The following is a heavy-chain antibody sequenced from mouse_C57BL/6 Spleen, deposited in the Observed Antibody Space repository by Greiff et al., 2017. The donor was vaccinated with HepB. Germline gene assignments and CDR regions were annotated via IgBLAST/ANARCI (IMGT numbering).Heavy chain of an antibody. V-gene: IGHV1-76*01. CDR1: GYTFTDYY. CDR2: IYPGSGNT. Sequence: QVHVKQSGAELVRPGASVKLSCKASGYTFTDYYINWVKQRPGQGLEWIARIYPGSGNTYYNEKFKGKATLTAEKSSSTAYMQLSSLTSEDSAVYFCARGYGSLDYWGQGTTLTVSS. J-gene: IGHJ2*01. D-gene: IGHD1-1*01. CDR3: ARGYGSLDY.